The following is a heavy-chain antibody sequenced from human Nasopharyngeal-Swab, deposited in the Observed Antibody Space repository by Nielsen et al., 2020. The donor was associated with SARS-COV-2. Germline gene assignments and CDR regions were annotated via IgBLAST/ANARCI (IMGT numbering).Heavy chain of an antibody. Sequence: SETLSLTCTVSGGSISSSSYYWGWIRQPPGKGLEWIGSIYYSGSTYYNPSLKSRVTISVDTSQNQFSLKLSSVTAADTAVYYCARRNSSGTYYFDYWGQGTLVTVSS. V-gene: IGHV4-39*01. J-gene: IGHJ4*02. CDR2: IYYSGST. D-gene: IGHD3-22*01. CDR3: ARRNSSGTYYFDY. CDR1: GGSISSSSYY.